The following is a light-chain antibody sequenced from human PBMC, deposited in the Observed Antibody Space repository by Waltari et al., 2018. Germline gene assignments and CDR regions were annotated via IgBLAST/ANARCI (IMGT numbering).Light chain of an antibody. CDR2: DTS. Sequence: EIVLTQSPGTLSLSPGERATLSCRPSQSVTRYLAWYQQKPGLAPRLLIYDTSNRATGIPARFIGSGSGTDFSLTITSLESEDFAVYYCQQRADWPLTFGGGTKVEIK. CDR3: QQRADWPLT. V-gene: IGKV3-11*01. CDR1: QSVTRY. J-gene: IGKJ4*01.